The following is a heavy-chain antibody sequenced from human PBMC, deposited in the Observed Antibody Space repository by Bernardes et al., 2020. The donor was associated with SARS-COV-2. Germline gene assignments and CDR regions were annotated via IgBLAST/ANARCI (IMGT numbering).Heavy chain of an antibody. CDR1: GYTFTSYG. J-gene: IGHJ6*03. CDR2: ISAYNGNT. V-gene: IGHV1-18*01. Sequence: ASVKVSCKASGYTFTSYGISWVRQAPGQGLEWMGWISAYNGNTNYAQKLQGRVTMTTDTSTSTAYMELRSLRSDDTAVYYCVRIQLYYYYMDVWGKGTTVTVSS. D-gene: IGHD5-18*01. CDR3: VRIQLYYYYMDV.